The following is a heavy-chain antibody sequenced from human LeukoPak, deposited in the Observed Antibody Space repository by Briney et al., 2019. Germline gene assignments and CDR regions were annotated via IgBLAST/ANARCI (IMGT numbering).Heavy chain of an antibody. Sequence: GESLKISCKGSGYTFTTYWIGWVRQMPGKGLEWMAIIYPSDSATIYSPSFQGQVTISADKSISTAYLQWSSLEASDTAMYYCVRKKDGSNWFDPWGQGTLVTVSS. V-gene: IGHV5-51*01. CDR2: IYPSDSAT. CDR1: GYTFTTYW. J-gene: IGHJ5*02. CDR3: VRKKDGSNWFDP.